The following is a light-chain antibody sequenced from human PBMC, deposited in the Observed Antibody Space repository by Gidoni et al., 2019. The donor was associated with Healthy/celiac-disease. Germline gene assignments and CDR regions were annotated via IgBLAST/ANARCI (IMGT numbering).Light chain of an antibody. CDR3: CSYAGSSTVV. V-gene: IGLV2-23*01. Sequence: QSALTQPASVSGSPGQSITISCTGTSSDVGSYNLVSWYQQHPGKAPKLMIDEGSKRPSGVSNRFSGSKSGNTASLTISGLQAEDEADYYCCSYAGSSTVVFGGWTKLTVL. CDR2: EGS. J-gene: IGLJ2*01. CDR1: SSDVGSYNL.